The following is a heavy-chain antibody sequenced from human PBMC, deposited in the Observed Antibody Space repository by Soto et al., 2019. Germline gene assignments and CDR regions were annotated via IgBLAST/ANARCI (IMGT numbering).Heavy chain of an antibody. CDR3: ARRWTSGTESSHFYDYGMDV. Sequence: SGKVSCNASGVTFRNYAISWVRQAPGQGLEWMGGIIPIIGESNYAQKFQGRVTITADESTSTAYMELSSLRSEDTAVYYCARRWTSGTESSHFYDYGMDVWGQWTTVTVTS. J-gene: IGHJ6*02. D-gene: IGHD1-26*01. V-gene: IGHV1-69*13. CDR2: IIPIIGES. CDR1: GVTFRNYA.